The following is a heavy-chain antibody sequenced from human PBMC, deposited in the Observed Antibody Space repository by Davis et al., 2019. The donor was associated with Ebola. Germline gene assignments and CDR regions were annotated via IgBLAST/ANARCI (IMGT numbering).Heavy chain of an antibody. V-gene: IGHV3-30*03. Sequence: GESLKISCAASGFTFSSYSMNWVRQAPGKGLEWVAVISYDGSNKYYADSVKGRFTISRDNSKNTLYLQMNSLRAEDTAVYYCARSFDYWGQGTLVTVSS. CDR2: ISYDGSNK. CDR1: GFTFSSYS. CDR3: ARSFDY. J-gene: IGHJ4*02.